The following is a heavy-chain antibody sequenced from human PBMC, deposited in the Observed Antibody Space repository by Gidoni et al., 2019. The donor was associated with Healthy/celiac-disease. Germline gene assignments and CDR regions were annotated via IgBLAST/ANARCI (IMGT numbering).Heavy chain of an antibody. V-gene: IGHV4-34*01. J-gene: IGHJ3*02. CDR1: GGSFSGYY. CDR2: INHSGST. CDR3: ARRPMAGASQSGRRAFDI. D-gene: IGHD1-26*01. Sequence: QVQLQQWGAGLLKPSETLSLTCAVYGGSFSGYYWSWIRQPPGKGLEWIGEINHSGSTNYNPSLKSRVTISVDTSKNQFSLKLSSVTAADTAVYYCARRPMAGASQSGRRAFDIWGQGTMVTVSS.